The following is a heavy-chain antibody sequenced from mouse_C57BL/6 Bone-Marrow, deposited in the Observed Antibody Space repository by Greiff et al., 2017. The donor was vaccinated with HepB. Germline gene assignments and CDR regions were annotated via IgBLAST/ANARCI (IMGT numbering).Heavy chain of an antibody. CDR2: ISSGGSYT. J-gene: IGHJ4*01. Sequence: EVHLVESGGDLVKPGGSLKLSCAASGFTFSSYGMSWVRQTPDKRLEWVATISSGGSYTYYPDSVKGRFTISRDNAKNTLYLQMSSLKSEDTAMYYCARPPYYYGSSYAMDYWGQGTSVTVSS. D-gene: IGHD1-1*01. CDR1: GFTFSSYG. CDR3: ARPPYYYGSSYAMDY. V-gene: IGHV5-6*01.